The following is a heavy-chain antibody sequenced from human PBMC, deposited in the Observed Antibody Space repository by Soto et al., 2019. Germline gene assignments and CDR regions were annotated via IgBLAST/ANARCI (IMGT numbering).Heavy chain of an antibody. CDR2: IYFTGNT. Sequence: ETLSLTCTVSGGSITSSSLFGGWVRQPPGKGLEWIGTIYFTGNTYYTPSLKSRLTMSIDTSKNEFSLRLNSVTAADTAVYYCAGQTFTIAAASYGRSNWFDPWGPGTLVTVSS. CDR3: AGQTFTIAAASYGRSNWFDP. J-gene: IGHJ5*02. D-gene: IGHD6-25*01. V-gene: IGHV4-39*01. CDR1: GGSITSSSLF.